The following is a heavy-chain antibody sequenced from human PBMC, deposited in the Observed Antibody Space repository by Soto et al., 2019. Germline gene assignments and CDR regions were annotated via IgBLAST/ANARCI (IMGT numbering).Heavy chain of an antibody. V-gene: IGHV3-48*01. J-gene: IGHJ4*02. CDR3: AAFTGYDY. CDR1: GFTFSSYS. Sequence: EVQLVESGGGLVQPGGSLRLSCAASGFTFSSYSMNWVRQAPGKGLEWVSYISSSSTIYYADSVKGRFTISRDNAKNSLYLQMNSLRAEDTAVYYCAAFTGYDYWGQGTLVTVSS. CDR2: ISSSSTI. D-gene: IGHD3-9*01.